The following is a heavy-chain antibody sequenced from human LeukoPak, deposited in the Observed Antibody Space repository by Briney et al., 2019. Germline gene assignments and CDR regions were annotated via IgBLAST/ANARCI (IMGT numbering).Heavy chain of an antibody. Sequence: SETLSLTCTVSGGSISSYYWSWIRQPAGKGLEWIGRIYTRGSTNYNPSLKSRVTMSVDTSKNQFSLKLSSVTAADTAVYYCARGGDTCSGGSCYDYWGQGTLVTVSS. CDR3: ARGGDTCSGGSCYDY. D-gene: IGHD2-15*01. CDR2: IYTRGST. V-gene: IGHV4-4*07. CDR1: GGSISSYY. J-gene: IGHJ4*02.